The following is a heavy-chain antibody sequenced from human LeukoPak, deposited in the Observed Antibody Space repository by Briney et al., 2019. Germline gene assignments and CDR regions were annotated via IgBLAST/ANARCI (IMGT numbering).Heavy chain of an antibody. D-gene: IGHD3-9*01. CDR3: AREYYDILTGYPDYYYYYMDV. Sequence: SGTLSLTCTVSGGSISSYYWSWIRQPAGKGLEWIGRIYTSGSTNHNPSLKSRVTMSVDTSKNQFSLKLSSVTAADTAVYYCAREYYDILTGYPDYYYYYMDVWGKGTTVTISS. CDR2: IYTSGST. J-gene: IGHJ6*03. V-gene: IGHV4-4*07. CDR1: GGSISSYY.